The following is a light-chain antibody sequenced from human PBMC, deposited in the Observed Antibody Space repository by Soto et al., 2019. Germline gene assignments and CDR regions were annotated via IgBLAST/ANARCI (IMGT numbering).Light chain of an antibody. V-gene: IGKV1-5*01. CDR3: QQYNSYLT. Sequence: DIQMTQSPSTLSASVGDRVTITCRASQSISSWLAWYQQKPGKAPKLLNYDASSLESGVPSRFSGSGSGTEFSLTISSLQPDEFATYYCQQYNSYLTFGGGTKVEIK. CDR2: DAS. CDR1: QSISSW. J-gene: IGKJ4*01.